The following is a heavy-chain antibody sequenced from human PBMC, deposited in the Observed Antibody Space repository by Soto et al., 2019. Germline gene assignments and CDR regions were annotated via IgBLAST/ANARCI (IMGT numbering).Heavy chain of an antibody. CDR1: GVSISSGGYY. Sequence: QVQLQESGPGLVKASQTLSLICNVSGVSISSGGYYWSWIRHYPGKGLEWIGYIYDTESAYYNPSLKSRVTISMDTSKNHFAMKLTSVTAADTAVYSCARASSSSSAADHWGQGTLITVSS. CDR3: ARASSSSSAADH. D-gene: IGHD6-6*01. J-gene: IGHJ4*02. V-gene: IGHV4-31*03. CDR2: IYDTESA.